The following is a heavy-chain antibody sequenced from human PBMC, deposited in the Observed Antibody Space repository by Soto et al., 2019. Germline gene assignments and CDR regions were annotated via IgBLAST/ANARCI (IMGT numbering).Heavy chain of an antibody. CDR2: ISNTGGGT. J-gene: IGHJ4*02. V-gene: IGHV3-23*01. Sequence: EVQLLDSGGGLVQPGGSLGLSCAASGFTFNNYAMNWVRQAPGKGLEWVATISNTGGGTYYADSVKGRFTISRDNSKNKLYLQMSSPRVEDTAGYYCAKDRPAGNFDYWGQGTQVTVSS. CDR1: GFTFNNYA. CDR3: AKDRPAGNFDY.